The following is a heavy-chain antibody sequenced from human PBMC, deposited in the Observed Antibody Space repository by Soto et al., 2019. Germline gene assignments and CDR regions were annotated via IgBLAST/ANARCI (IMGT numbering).Heavy chain of an antibody. J-gene: IGHJ4*02. CDR2: IKKDGSEK. V-gene: IGHV3-7*01. D-gene: IGHD2-15*01. Sequence: PGESLKISCAASGFTFSSYWISWVRQAPGKGLEWVANIKKDGSEKYYVDSVKGRFTISKDNAKNSLYLQMNSLRAEDTAVYYCARDSWRVLDYWGQGTLVTVSS. CDR1: GFTFSSYW. CDR3: ARDSWRVLDY.